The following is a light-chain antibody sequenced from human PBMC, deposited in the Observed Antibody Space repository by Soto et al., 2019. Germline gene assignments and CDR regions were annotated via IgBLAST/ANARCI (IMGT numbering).Light chain of an antibody. CDR3: AAWDDTLKRYV. V-gene: IGLV1-44*01. Sequence: QSVLTQPPSASETPGQTVSISCSGSNSNIASNTVNWYQHLPGTAPKLLIYYNNQRPSGVPDRFSGSKSGTSASLAISGLQSEDESDCYCAAWDDTLKRYVFGTGTKVTVL. CDR1: NSNIASNT. CDR2: YNN. J-gene: IGLJ1*01.